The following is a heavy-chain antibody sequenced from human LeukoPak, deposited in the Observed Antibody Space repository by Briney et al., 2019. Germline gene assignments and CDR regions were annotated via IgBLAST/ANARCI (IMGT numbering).Heavy chain of an antibody. D-gene: IGHD3-22*01. V-gene: IGHV4-39*01. CDR3: ARGVTMIVVVIHDWYFDL. CDR2: IYYSGRT. J-gene: IGHJ2*01. CDR1: GGSISSSSYY. Sequence: PSETLSLTCTVSGGSISSSSYYWGWIRQPPGKGLEWIGNIYYSGRTYYNPSLKSRVTISVDTPKNQFSLKLSPVTAADTAVYYCARGVTMIVVVIHDWYFDLWGRGTLVTVSS.